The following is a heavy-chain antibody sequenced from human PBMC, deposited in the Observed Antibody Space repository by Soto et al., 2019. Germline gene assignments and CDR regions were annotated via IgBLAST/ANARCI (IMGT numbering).Heavy chain of an antibody. D-gene: IGHD2-21*01. CDR2: ISAYNGNT. CDR3: ARESYCGGDCYPGTIDY. J-gene: IGHJ4*02. CDR1: GYTFTSYG. V-gene: IGHV1-18*01. Sequence: QVQLVQSGAEVKKPGASVKVSCKASGYTFTSYGISWVRQAPGQGLEWMGWISAYNGNTNYAQKLQGRDTMTTDTSTSTAYMELRSLRSDDTAVYYCARESYCGGDCYPGTIDYWGQGTLVTVSS.